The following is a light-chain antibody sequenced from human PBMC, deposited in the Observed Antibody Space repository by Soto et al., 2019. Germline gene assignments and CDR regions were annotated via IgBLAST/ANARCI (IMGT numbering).Light chain of an antibody. CDR1: QSVSNY. V-gene: IGKV3-11*01. CDR2: DAS. Sequence: EIVLTQSPATLSLSPGERATLSCRASQSVSNYLAWYQQKPGQAPRLLIYDASNRATGIPARFSGSGSGTDFTLTISSLEPEHFAVYYCQQRSNWPPSTFGQGTRLEIK. J-gene: IGKJ5*01. CDR3: QQRSNWPPST.